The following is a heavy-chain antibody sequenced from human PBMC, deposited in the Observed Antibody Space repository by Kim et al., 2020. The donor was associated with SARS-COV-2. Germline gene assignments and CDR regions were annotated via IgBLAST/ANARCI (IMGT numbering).Heavy chain of an antibody. CDR3: ARSGNSGLIESWFDP. CDR2: ITPNSGGT. V-gene: IGHV1-2*02. D-gene: IGHD3-3*01. J-gene: IGHJ5*02. Sequence: ASVKVSCKASGYSFTAYYIHWVRQAPGQGLEWMGWITPNSGGTKYAQNFQGRVSMTSDTSLSTVYMDLSSLKSDDTAIYYCARSGNSGLIESWFDPWGQGTLVTVSS. CDR1: GYSFTAYY.